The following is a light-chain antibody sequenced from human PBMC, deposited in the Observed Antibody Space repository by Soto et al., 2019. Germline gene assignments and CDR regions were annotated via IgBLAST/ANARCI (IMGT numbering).Light chain of an antibody. J-gene: IGKJ1*01. V-gene: IGKV1-27*01. CDR2: AAS. CDR1: QGISNY. CDR3: QQYNTYSWT. Sequence: DIQMTPTPSSLSASVGDRVHITCRASQGISNYLAWYQQKPGKVPTLLIYAASTLQSGVPSRFSGSGSGTDFTLTIGSLQADDFATYYCQQYNTYSWTFGQGTKVDIK.